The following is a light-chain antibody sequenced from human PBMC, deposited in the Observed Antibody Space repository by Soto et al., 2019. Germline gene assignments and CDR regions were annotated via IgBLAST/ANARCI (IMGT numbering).Light chain of an antibody. CDR3: QKYNSALT. J-gene: IGKJ5*01. V-gene: IGKV1-27*01. CDR1: QDISNY. CDR2: TAS. Sequence: DIQMTQSPSSLSASVVDRVTITCRASQDISNYLAWYQQKPGKVPKLLIYTASTLQSGVPSRFSGSGSGTDFTLTISSLQPEDVATYYCQKYNSALTFGHGTRLEI.